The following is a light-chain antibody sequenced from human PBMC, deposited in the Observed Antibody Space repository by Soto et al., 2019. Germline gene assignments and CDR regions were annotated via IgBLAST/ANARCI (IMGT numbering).Light chain of an antibody. CDR2: GAS. CDR1: QSGSSSY. CDR3: QQYGYSKWK. Sequence: IVLTQSPGTLSLSPGDKATLSCRAIQSGSSSYLAWYQQKPGQAPRLLIYGASSRATGIPDRFSGSGSGTDFALTITRLEPEDFIVYYYQQYGYSKWKCGQGTKVNIK. J-gene: IGKJ1*01. V-gene: IGKV3-20*01.